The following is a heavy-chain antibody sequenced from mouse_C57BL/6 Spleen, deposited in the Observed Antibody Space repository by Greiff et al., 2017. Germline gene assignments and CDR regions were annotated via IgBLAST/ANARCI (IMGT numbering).Heavy chain of an antibody. D-gene: IGHD2-1*01. CDR3: ARSGDGNWDFDY. CDR1: GYAFTNYF. V-gene: IGHV1-54*01. J-gene: IGHJ2*01. CDR2: INPGSGGT. Sequence: IPFTSFKVSCNASGYAFTNYFIEWVKQRPGQGLEWIGVINPGSGGTNYNEKFKGKATLTADKSSSTAYMQLSSLTSEDSAVYFCARSGDGNWDFDYWGQGTTLTVSS.